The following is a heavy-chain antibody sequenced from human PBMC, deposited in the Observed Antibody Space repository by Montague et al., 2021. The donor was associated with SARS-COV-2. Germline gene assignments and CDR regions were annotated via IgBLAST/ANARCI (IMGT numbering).Heavy chain of an antibody. D-gene: IGHD3-10*01. CDR3: AGRGSSVWGVPVSAELDY. Sequence: SETLSLTCAVYGGSFSGYYWSWIRQPPEKGLEWIGEINQSGRTNNNPFLKSRVIISVDTSKNQFSLKLSSVTAADTAVYYCAGRGSSVWGVPVSAELDYWGQGILVIVSS. J-gene: IGHJ4*02. CDR2: INQSGRT. V-gene: IGHV4-34*01. CDR1: GGSFSGYY.